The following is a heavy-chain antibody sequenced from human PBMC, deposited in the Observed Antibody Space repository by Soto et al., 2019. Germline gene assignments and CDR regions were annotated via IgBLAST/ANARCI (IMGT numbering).Heavy chain of an antibody. CDR2: INSDGGTT. D-gene: IGHD5-12*01. CDR3: ARVPTGGYDWA. CDR1: GFTFSTHW. V-gene: IGHV3-74*01. J-gene: IGHJ5*02. Sequence: EVQLLESGGGLIQPGGSLRLSCAASGFTFSTHWMHWVRQAPGKGLVWVSRINSDGGTTNYVDSVKGRFTIFRDNAKNTVYLQMNSLRAEDSAVYYCARVPTGGYDWASGQGTLVTVSS.